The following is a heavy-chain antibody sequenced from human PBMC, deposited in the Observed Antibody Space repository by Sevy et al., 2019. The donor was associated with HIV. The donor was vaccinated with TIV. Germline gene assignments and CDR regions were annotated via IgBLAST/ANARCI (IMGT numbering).Heavy chain of an antibody. CDR2: ISYSGRT. CDR3: ARANAYLTSDAFDL. D-gene: IGHD1-26*01. J-gene: IGHJ3*01. CDR1: GGSISSLNYY. V-gene: IGHV4-31*03. Sequence: SETLSLTCTVSGGSISSLNYYWSWIRQHPGQGLEWIGYISYSGRTSYNPSLKSRLTISLDTSKNQFSLRLSSVTAADTALFYCARANAYLTSDAFDLWGQGTMVTVSS.